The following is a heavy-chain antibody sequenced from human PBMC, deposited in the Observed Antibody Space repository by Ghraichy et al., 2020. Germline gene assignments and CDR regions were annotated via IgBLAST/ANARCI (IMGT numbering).Heavy chain of an antibody. D-gene: IGHD2-2*02. J-gene: IGHJ4*02. Sequence: GGSLRLSCAASGFTFSSYAMSWVRQAPGKGLEWVSAISGSGGSTYYADSVKGRFTISKDNSKNTLYLQINSLRAEDTAVYYCANFFPTNNTQDWGQGTLVTVSS. V-gene: IGHV3-23*01. CDR2: ISGSGGST. CDR3: ANFFPTNNTQD. CDR1: GFTFSSYA.